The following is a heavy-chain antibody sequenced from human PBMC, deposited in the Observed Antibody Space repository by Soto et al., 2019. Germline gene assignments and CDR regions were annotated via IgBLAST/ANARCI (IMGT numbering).Heavy chain of an antibody. Sequence: ASVKVSCKTSGGTFSSNVITWVRQAPGQGLEWMGGIIPIFGTPNYAQIFQGRVTITADTSTSTAYMELSSLTSEDTAVYYCARVDVTGRLNYYYYGMDVWGQGTTVTVSS. D-gene: IGHD2-21*02. CDR3: ARVDVTGRLNYYYYGMDV. CDR2: IIPIFGTP. V-gene: IGHV1-69*06. J-gene: IGHJ6*02. CDR1: GGTFSSNV.